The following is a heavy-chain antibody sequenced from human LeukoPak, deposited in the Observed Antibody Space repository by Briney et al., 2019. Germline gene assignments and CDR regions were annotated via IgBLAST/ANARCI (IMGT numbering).Heavy chain of an antibody. Sequence: GGSLRLSCAASGFTFSDYYMSWIRQAPGKGLEWVSYISSSGSTIYYADSVKGRFTISRDNAKNSVYLQMNSLRAEDTAVYYCARKIYGSENYIDYWGQGTLVTVSS. CDR3: ARKIYGSENYIDY. CDR2: ISSSGSTI. J-gene: IGHJ4*02. CDR1: GFTFSDYY. D-gene: IGHD3-10*01. V-gene: IGHV3-11*01.